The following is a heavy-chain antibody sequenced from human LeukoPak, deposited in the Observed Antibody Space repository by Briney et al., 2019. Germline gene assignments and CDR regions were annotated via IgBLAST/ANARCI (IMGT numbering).Heavy chain of an antibody. CDR3: AKDLNNNGRGFDY. CDR1: GFTFSSYG. CDR2: IRASVSST. Sequence: PGGSLRLSCTASGFTFSSYGLSWVRQAPGKGLEWVAAIRASVSSTYYADSVQGRFIISRDNSKSTLYLQMDRLRADDTALYYCAKDLNNNGRGFDYWGQGTLVTVSS. D-gene: IGHD1-14*01. V-gene: IGHV3-23*01. J-gene: IGHJ4*02.